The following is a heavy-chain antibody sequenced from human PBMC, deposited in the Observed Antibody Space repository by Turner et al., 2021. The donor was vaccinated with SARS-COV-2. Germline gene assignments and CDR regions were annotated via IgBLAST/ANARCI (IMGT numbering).Heavy chain of an antibody. Sequence: QVQLVQSGAEAKKPGASVKIYCRTSGSTFSNYYIQWGRQAPGQGLEWMGIFIPSGGGTSFAQNFQGRLTMTSDTSTSTVYMELSSLGSEDTAVYYCARDPRVPAVTNVNDAFDIWGQGTMVTVSS. J-gene: IGHJ3*02. CDR1: GSTFSNYY. V-gene: IGHV1-46*01. D-gene: IGHD4-17*01. CDR2: FIPSGGGT. CDR3: ARDPRVPAVTNVNDAFDI.